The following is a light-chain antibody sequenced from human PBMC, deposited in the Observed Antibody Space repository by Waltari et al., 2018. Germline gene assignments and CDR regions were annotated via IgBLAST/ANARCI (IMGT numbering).Light chain of an antibody. J-gene: IGLJ2*01. CDR1: GSDIGYYNF. V-gene: IGLV2-14*01. CDR3: SSYTSTNTII. CDR2: EFS. Sequence: QSALAQSASVSGSPGQSITISCTGTGSDIGYYNFVSWYQQHPGKAPKLLIFEFSRWSSVISHRFSGSKSGNTASLTISGLQAEDEADYYCSSYTSTNTIIFGGGTKVTVL.